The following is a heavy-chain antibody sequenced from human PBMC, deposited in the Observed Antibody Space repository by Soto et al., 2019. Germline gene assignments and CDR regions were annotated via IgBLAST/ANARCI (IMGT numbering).Heavy chain of an antibody. CDR2: IIPIFGTA. J-gene: IGHJ6*02. CDR3: ARGTTFGGSGGGRSSGWYVGEDYGVDV. V-gene: IGHV1-69*06. Sequence: GASVKVSCKASGGTFSSYAISWVRQAPGQGLEWMGGIIPIFGTANYAQKFQGRVTITADKSTSTAYMQLSSLRSEDTAVYYCARGTTFGGSGGGRSSGWYVGEDYGVDVWGQGTTVTVSS. D-gene: IGHD6-19*01. CDR1: GGTFSSYA.